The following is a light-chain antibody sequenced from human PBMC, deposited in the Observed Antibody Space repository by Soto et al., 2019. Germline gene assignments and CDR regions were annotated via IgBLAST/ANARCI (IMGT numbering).Light chain of an antibody. CDR1: QSVSTT. V-gene: IGKV3-15*01. J-gene: IGKJ1*01. Sequence: EIVMTQSPATLSVSLGGRVTLSCRASQSVSTTLAWYQQKPGQAPRLLIYGASTRATGIPARFSGSGSGTEFTLTISSLQSEDFAVYYCQQYGSSGTFGQGTKVDI. CDR2: GAS. CDR3: QQYGSSGT.